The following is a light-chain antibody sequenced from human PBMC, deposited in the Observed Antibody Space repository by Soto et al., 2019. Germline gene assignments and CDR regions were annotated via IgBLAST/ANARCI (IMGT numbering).Light chain of an antibody. CDR1: QSVNSN. CDR3: QQYNNWPPET. J-gene: IGKJ1*01. CDR2: GAS. V-gene: IGKV3-15*01. Sequence: EIVMTQSPATLSVSPGERATLSCRASQSVNSNLAWYQQKRGQAPRLLIYGASTRATGIPARFSGSGSGTEFTLAISSLQSEDFVVYYRQQYNNWPPETFGQGTKVEIK.